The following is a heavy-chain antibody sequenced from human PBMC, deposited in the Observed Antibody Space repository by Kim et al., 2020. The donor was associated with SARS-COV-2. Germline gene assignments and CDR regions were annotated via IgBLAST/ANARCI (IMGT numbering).Heavy chain of an antibody. J-gene: IGHJ5*02. Sequence: GGSLRLSCAASGFTFSSHVMHCVRQAPGKGLEWVALISYEGSTQKYTDSVKGRFTASRDNSKNTLFLQMNSLRPEDTAVYYCARNLVGDTDLGPWGQGTLVTVSS. V-gene: IGHV3-30*03. CDR2: ISYEGSTQ. CDR1: GFTFSSHV. D-gene: IGHD1-26*01. CDR3: ARNLVGDTDLGP.